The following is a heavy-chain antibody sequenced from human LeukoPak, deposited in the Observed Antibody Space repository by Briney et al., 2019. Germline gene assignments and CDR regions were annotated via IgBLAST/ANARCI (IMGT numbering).Heavy chain of an antibody. J-gene: IGHJ4*02. D-gene: IGHD6-13*01. CDR2: ISSSSSYI. CDR1: GFTFSSYS. CDR3: ARATGAAVNFDY. V-gene: IGHV3-21*01. Sequence: GGSLRLSCAASGFTFSSYSMNWVRQAPGKGLEWVSSISSSSSYIYYADSVKGRFTISRDNAKNSLYLQMNSQRAEDTAVYYCARATGAAVNFDYWGQGTLVTVSS.